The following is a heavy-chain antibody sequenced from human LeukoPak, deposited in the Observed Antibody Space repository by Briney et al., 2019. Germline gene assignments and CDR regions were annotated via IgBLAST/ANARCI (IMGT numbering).Heavy chain of an antibody. CDR2: IHYNGNH. D-gene: IGHD6-6*01. CDR1: GDSIRNYH. Sequence: SETLSLTCSDSGDSIRNYHGTWIRQSPGKGLEWIGYIHYNGNHYYNPSLETRVTMSVDTSRNQFSLKLSSVTAADTAVYYCARVPRSSSSVDYWGQGTLVTVSS. CDR3: ARVPRSSSSVDY. V-gene: IGHV4-59*12. J-gene: IGHJ4*02.